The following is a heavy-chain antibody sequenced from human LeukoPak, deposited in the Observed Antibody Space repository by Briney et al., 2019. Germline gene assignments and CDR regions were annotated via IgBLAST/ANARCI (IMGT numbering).Heavy chain of an antibody. J-gene: IGHJ3*02. CDR1: GGSFSGYY. CDR3: ARGVTTFRAFDI. CDR2: INHSGST. V-gene: IGHV4-34*01. D-gene: IGHD4-11*01. Sequence: SDTLSLTCAVYGGSFSGYYWSWIRQPPGKGLEWIGEINHSGSTNYNPSLKSRVTISVDTSKNQFSLKLSSVTAADTAVYYCARGVTTFRAFDIWGQGTMVTVSS.